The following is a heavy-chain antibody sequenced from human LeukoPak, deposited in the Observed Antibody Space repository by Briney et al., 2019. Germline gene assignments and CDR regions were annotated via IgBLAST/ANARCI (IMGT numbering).Heavy chain of an antibody. CDR1: GFTFSDYY. V-gene: IGHV3-11*06. Sequence: GGSLRLSCAASGFTFSDYYMSWIRQAPGKGLEWVSYISSSSSYTNYADSVRGRFTISRDNAKNTVYLQVNSLRVEDTAVYYCARGSGAYGDFDYWGQGTLVTVSS. D-gene: IGHD6-19*01. J-gene: IGHJ4*02. CDR3: ARGSGAYGDFDY. CDR2: ISSSSSYT.